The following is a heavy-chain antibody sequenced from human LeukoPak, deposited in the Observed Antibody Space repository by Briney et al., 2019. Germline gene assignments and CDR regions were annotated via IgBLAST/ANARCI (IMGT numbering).Heavy chain of an antibody. CDR2: INTNTGNP. CDR3: AREYYDFWSGYSYYYYYGMDV. J-gene: IGHJ6*02. Sequence: ASVKVSCKASGYTFTSYAMNWVRQAPGQGLEWMGWINTNTGNPTYAQGSTGRFVFSLDTSVSTAYLQISSLKAEDTAVYYCAREYYDFWSGYSYYYYYGMDVWGQGTTVTVSS. V-gene: IGHV7-4-1*02. D-gene: IGHD3-3*01. CDR1: GYTFTSYA.